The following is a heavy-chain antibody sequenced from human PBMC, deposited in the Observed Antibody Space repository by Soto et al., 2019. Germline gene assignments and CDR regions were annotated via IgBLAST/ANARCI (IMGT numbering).Heavy chain of an antibody. J-gene: IGHJ3*02. CDR1: GGTCSSYA. CDR3: ARYLSIAARPVAFDI. D-gene: IGHD6-6*01. CDR2: IIPIFGTA. V-gene: IGHV1-69*13. Sequence: SVKVCGKACGGTCSSYAISWVRQAPGQGLEWMGGIIPIFGTANYAQKFQGRVTITADESTSTAYMELSSLRSGDTAVYYCARYLSIAARPVAFDIWGQGTMVTVSS.